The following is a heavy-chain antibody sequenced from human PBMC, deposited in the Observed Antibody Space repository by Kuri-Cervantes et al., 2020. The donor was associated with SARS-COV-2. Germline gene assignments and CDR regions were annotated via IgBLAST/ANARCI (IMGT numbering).Heavy chain of an antibody. V-gene: IGHV3-30*02. CDR1: GFTFSSYG. CDR3: ARDRSGSYYGPFVY. CDR2: IRCDGSNK. Sequence: GESLKISCAASGFTFSSYGMHWVRQAPGKGLEWVAFIRCDGSNKYYADSVKDRFTISRDYSRDTLYLQMNSLRAEDTAVYYCARDRSGSYYGPFVYWGQGTLVTVSS. D-gene: IGHD1-26*01. J-gene: IGHJ4*02.